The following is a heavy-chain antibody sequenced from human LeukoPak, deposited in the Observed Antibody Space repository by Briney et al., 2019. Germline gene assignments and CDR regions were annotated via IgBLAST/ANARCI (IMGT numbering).Heavy chain of an antibody. J-gene: IGHJ4*02. V-gene: IGHV3-20*04. CDR1: GFTFDDYG. D-gene: IGHD3-10*01. CDR2: INWNGGST. Sequence: PGGSLRLSCAASGFTFDDYGMSWVRQAPGKGLEWVSGINWNGGSTGYADSVKGRFTISRDNAKNSLYLQMNSLRAEDTALYYCARAGLLLWSTNIGYWGQGTLVTVSS. CDR3: ARAGLLLWSTNIGY.